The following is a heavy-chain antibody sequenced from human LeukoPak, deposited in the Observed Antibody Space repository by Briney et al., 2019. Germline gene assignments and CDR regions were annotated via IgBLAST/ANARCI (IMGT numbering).Heavy chain of an antibody. D-gene: IGHD6-13*01. V-gene: IGHV4-59*08. Sequence: PSETLSLTCTVSGGSISNYYWSWIRQPPGKGLEWIGFIHYSGSTKYNPSLTSRVTISVDTSKNQFSLRLSSVTAADTAVYFCARQSAARGTQWFDPWGQGTLVTVSP. CDR3: ARQSAARGTQWFDP. CDR2: IHYSGST. J-gene: IGHJ5*02. CDR1: GGSISNYY.